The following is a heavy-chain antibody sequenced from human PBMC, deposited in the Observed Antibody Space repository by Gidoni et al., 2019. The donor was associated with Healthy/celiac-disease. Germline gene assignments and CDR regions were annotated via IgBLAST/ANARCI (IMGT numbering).Heavy chain of an antibody. CDR1: GFTFSSYA. V-gene: IGHV3-23*01. CDR2: ISGSGGST. J-gene: IGHJ4*02. Sequence: EVQLLESGGGLVQPGGSLRLSCAASGFTFSSYAMSWVRQAPGKGLEWVSAISGSGGSTYYADYVKGRFTISRDNSKNTLYLQMNSLRAEDTAVYYCAKDWAGSGSYYSYFDYWGQGTLVTVSS. D-gene: IGHD1-26*01. CDR3: AKDWAGSGSYYSYFDY.